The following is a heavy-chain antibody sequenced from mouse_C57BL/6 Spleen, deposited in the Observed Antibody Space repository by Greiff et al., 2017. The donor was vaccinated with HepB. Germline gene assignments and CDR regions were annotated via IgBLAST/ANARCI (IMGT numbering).Heavy chain of an antibody. Sequence: EVQLVESGGGLVKPGGSLKLSCAASGFTFSSYTMSWVRQTPEKRLEWVATISGGGGNTYYPDSVKGRFTISRDNAKNTLYLQMSRLRSEDTALYYCARDSSGYDAMDYWGQGTSVTVSA. CDR3: ARDSSGYDAMDY. J-gene: IGHJ4*01. D-gene: IGHD3-2*02. CDR1: GFTFSSYT. V-gene: IGHV5-9*01. CDR2: ISGGGGNT.